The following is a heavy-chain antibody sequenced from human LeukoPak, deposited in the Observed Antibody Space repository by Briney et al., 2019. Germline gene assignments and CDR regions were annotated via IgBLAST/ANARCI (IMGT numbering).Heavy chain of an antibody. J-gene: IGHJ4*02. CDR1: GFTFSSYS. Sequence: PGGSLRLSCAASGFTFSSYSMNWVRQAPGKGLEWVSSISSSSSYIYYADSVKGRFTISRDNAKNSLYLQMHSLRAEDTALYYCARDLPYGGNPGVDYWGQGTLVTVSS. CDR2: ISSSSSYI. V-gene: IGHV3-21*01. CDR3: ARDLPYGGNPGVDY. D-gene: IGHD4-23*01.